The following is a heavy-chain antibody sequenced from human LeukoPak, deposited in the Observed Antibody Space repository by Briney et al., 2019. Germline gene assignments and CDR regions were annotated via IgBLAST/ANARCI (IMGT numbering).Heavy chain of an antibody. CDR2: IYYSGSS. CDR3: ARGGDTYYYGSGSYPTDY. D-gene: IGHD3-10*01. Sequence: PSETLSLTCTVSGGSISSSSYYWGWIRQPPGKGLEWIGSIYYSGSSYYNPSLKSRVTISVHTSKNQFSLKLSSVTAADTAVYYCARGGDTYYYGSGSYPTDYWGQGTLVTVSS. V-gene: IGHV4-39*01. CDR1: GGSISSSSYY. J-gene: IGHJ4*02.